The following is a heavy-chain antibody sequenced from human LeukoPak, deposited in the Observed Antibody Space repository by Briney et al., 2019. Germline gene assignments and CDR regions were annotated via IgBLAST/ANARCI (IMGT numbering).Heavy chain of an antibody. V-gene: IGHV4-59*03. Sequence: SETQSLTCTVSGGSISGYYHNWVRQSPGRGLEWIGLVHYSGNTNYNPSLKSRVSISTDTSKNQFSLELTSVTAADTAVYYCVIGRGWQPDYWGQGIPVTVSS. J-gene: IGHJ4*02. CDR1: GGSISGYY. CDR3: VIGRGWQPDY. D-gene: IGHD3-10*01. CDR2: VHYSGNT.